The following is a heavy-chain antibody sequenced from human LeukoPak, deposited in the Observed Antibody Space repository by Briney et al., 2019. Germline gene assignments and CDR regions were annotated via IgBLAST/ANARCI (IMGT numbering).Heavy chain of an antibody. CDR3: AKGRDGYNLYDY. V-gene: IGHV3-9*01. Sequence: GGSLRLSCATSGFTFDDYAMRWVRQAPGKGLEWVSGISWNSGSIGYADSVKGRFTISRDNAKNSLYLQMNSLRAEDTALYYCAKGRDGYNLYDYWGQGTLVTVSS. CDR1: GFTFDDYA. J-gene: IGHJ4*02. D-gene: IGHD5-12*01. CDR2: ISWNSGSI.